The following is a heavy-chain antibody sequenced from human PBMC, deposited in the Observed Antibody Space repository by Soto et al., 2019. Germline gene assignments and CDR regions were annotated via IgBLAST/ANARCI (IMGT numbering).Heavy chain of an antibody. CDR3: ARGLRGVVVPAAVGGLFDY. Sequence: PSETLSLTCAVYGGSFSGYYWSWIRQPPGKGLEWIGEINHSGSTNYNPSLKSRVTISVDTSKNQFSLKLSPVTAADTAVYYCARGLRGVVVPAAVGGLFDYWGQGTLVTVSS. CDR2: INHSGST. V-gene: IGHV4-34*01. CDR1: GGSFSGYY. D-gene: IGHD2-2*01. J-gene: IGHJ4*02.